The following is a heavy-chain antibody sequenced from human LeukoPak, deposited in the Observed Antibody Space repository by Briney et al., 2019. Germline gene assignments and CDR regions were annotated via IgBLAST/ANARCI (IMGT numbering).Heavy chain of an antibody. CDR2: IKSKANGETI. Sequence: PGGSLRLSCVGSGFTFSNAWMNWVRRAPGKGLEWVARIKSKANGETIDYTALVKGRFTISRDDSKNTVYLQMNSLKTEDTAVYYCATGLIFDYWGQGILVTVSS. D-gene: IGHD3-22*01. J-gene: IGHJ4*02. CDR3: ATGLIFDY. V-gene: IGHV3-15*07. CDR1: GFTFSNAW.